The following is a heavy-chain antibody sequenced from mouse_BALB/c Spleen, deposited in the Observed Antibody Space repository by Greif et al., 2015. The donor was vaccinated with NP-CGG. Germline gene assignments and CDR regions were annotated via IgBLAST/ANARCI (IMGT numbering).Heavy chain of an antibody. V-gene: IGHV5-9-3*01. CDR2: ISSGGSYT. D-gene: IGHD2-12*01. Sequence: EVKLMESGGGLVKPGGSLKPSCAASGFTFSSYAMSWVRQTPEKRLEWVATISSGGSYTYYPDSVKGRFTISRDNAKNTLYLQMSSLRSEDTAMYYCARPYDRDYYAMDYWGQGTSVTVSS. CDR1: GFTFSSYA. CDR3: ARPYDRDYYAMDY. J-gene: IGHJ4*01.